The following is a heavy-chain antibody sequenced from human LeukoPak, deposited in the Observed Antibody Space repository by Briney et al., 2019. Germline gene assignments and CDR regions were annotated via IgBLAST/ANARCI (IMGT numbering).Heavy chain of an antibody. CDR2: IWYDGSNK. CDR1: GFTFRSYG. Sequence: GGSLRLSCAAPGFTFRSYGIHWVRQAPGKGLEWVAFIWYDGSNKYNADSVKGRFTISKDNSMNTLYLQMNSLRAEDTAVYYCARRRGYSGYDLDYWGQGTLVTVSS. J-gene: IGHJ4*02. D-gene: IGHD5-12*01. V-gene: IGHV3-33*08. CDR3: ARRRGYSGYDLDY.